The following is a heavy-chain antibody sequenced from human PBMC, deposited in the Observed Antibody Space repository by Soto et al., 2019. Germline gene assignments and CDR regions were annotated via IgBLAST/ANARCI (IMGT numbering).Heavy chain of an antibody. CDR3: ARGGSSGSYAFDI. D-gene: IGHD3-22*01. CDR2: IGTAGDT. J-gene: IGHJ3*02. V-gene: IGHV3-13*04. Sequence: EVQLVESGGGLVQPGGSLRLSCAASGFTFSSYDMHWVRQATGKGLEWVSAIGTAGDTYYPGSVKGRFTISRENAKNSLYLQMNSLRAGDMAVYYCARGGSSGSYAFDIWGQGTMVTVSS. CDR1: GFTFSSYD.